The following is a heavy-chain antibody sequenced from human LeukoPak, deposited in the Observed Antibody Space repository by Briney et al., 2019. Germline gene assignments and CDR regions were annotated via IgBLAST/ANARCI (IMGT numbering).Heavy chain of an antibody. CDR3: ARGMRPGTGRWLQLRFYYYGMDV. D-gene: IGHD5-24*01. V-gene: IGHV1-46*01. CDR1: GYTFTSYY. J-gene: IGHJ6*02. Sequence: GASVKVSCKASGYTFTSYYMHWVRQAPGQGLEWMGIINPSGGSTSYAQKFQGRVTMTRDTSTSTVYMELSSLRSEDTAVYYCARGMRPGTGRWLQLRFYYYGMDVWGQGTTVTISS. CDR2: INPSGGST.